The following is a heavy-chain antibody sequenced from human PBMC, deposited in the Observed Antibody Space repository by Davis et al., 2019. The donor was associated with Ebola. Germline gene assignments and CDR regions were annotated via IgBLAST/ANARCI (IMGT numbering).Heavy chain of an antibody. CDR2: TYYKSKWYN. Sequence: PSETLSLTCAISGGTSSTTGSHCITKSPSRCLEWIGRTYYKSKWYNAYVASAKSRITINPDTSKNQFALQLNSVTPEDTALYYCARGWLRGGMDVGGEVTTVTDAS. J-gene: IGHJ6*04. V-gene: IGHV6-1*01. CDR3: ARGWLRGGMDV. CDR1: GGTSSTTG. D-gene: IGHD5-18*01.